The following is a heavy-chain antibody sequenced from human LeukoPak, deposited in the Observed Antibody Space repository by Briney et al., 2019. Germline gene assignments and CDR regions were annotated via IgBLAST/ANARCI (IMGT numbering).Heavy chain of an antibody. CDR1: GYTLTELS. CDR3: TTELGALYGDNFRYFDY. J-gene: IGHJ4*02. CDR2: LDPEDGET. Sequence: ASVTDSCMVSGYTLTELSMHWVRQAPGKGLEGMGGLDPEDGETINAQKFHGRVTVTEDTSTDTAYMELSSLRSEDTAVYYCTTELGALYGDNFRYFDYWGQGTLVTVSS. D-gene: IGHD4-17*01. V-gene: IGHV1-24*01.